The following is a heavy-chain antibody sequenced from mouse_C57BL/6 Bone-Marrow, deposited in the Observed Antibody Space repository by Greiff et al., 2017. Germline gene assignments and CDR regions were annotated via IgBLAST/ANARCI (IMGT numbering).Heavy chain of an antibody. Sequence: QVQLQQPGAELVMPGASVKLSCKASGYTFTSYWMHWVKQRPGQGLEWIGEIDPSDSYTNYNQQFKGKSTLTVDKSSSTSYMQLSSLTSEDSAVYYCARMGGYDGTEFDYWGQGTTLTVSS. D-gene: IGHD2-14*01. CDR2: IDPSDSYT. V-gene: IGHV1-69*01. J-gene: IGHJ2*01. CDR1: GYTFTSYW. CDR3: ARMGGYDGTEFDY.